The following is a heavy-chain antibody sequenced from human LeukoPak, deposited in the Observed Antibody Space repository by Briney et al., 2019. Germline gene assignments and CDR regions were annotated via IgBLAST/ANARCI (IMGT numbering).Heavy chain of an antibody. CDR2: ISGSSGGT. J-gene: IGHJ4*02. CDR1: GFTFSNYA. CDR3: ARDYASAY. D-gene: IGHD3-10*01. V-gene: IGHV3-23*01. Sequence: GGSLRLSCAASGFTFSNYAMSWVRQAPGKGLEWVSAISGSSGGTYYADSVKGRFTISRDNAKNSLYLQMSSLRAEDTAVYYCARDYASAYWGQGTLVTVSS.